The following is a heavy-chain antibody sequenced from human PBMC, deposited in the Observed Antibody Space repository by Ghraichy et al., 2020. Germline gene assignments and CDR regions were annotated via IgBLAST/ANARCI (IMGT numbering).Heavy chain of an antibody. J-gene: IGHJ6*02. CDR3: AKDVATVFGVVRVGMDV. CDR2: ISGSGAGT. CDR1: GFTFSSYA. D-gene: IGHD3-3*01. V-gene: IGHV3-23*01. Sequence: GESLNISCAASGFTFSSYAMSWVRQAPGKGLEWVSAISGSGAGTYYADSVKGRFTISRDNSKNTLYLQMSSLRAEDTAVYYCAKDVATVFGVVRVGMDVWGQGTTVTVSS.